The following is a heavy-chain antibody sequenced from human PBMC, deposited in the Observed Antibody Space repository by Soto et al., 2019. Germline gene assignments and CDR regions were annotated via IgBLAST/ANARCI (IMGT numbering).Heavy chain of an antibody. Sequence: EVQLVESGGGLVQPGGSLRLSCAASGFTFSSYWMSWVRQAPGKGLEWVANIKQDGSEKYYVDSVKGRFTISRDNAKNSLYVQMNSLRAEDTAVYYCARDRGKSPWPANFDYWGQGTLVTVSS. D-gene: IGHD3-10*01. J-gene: IGHJ4*02. CDR1: GFTFSSYW. CDR3: ARDRGKSPWPANFDY. V-gene: IGHV3-7*01. CDR2: IKQDGSEK.